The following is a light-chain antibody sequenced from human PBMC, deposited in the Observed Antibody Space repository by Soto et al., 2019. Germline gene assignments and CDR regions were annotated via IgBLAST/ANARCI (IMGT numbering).Light chain of an antibody. CDR1: QSVSSTS. Sequence: EIVLTQSPGTLSLSPGERATLPRRASQSVSSTSLAWYQQKPGQAPRLLIYGASTRATGIPDRFSGSGSGTDFTLTISRLEPEDFAVYYCQHYGSSPFTFGPGTKVDLK. CDR2: GAS. CDR3: QHYGSSPFT. V-gene: IGKV3-20*01. J-gene: IGKJ3*01.